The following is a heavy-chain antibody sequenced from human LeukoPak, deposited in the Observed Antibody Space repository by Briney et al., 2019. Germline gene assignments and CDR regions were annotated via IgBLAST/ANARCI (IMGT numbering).Heavy chain of an antibody. D-gene: IGHD5-24*01. CDR2: IYYSGST. CDR1: GGSISSGDYY. J-gene: IGHJ4*02. CDR3: ARGVIETATHQQEY. Sequence: PSETLSLTCTVSGGSISSGDYYWSWIRQPPGKGLEWIGYIYYSGSTYYNPSLKSRVTISVDTSKNQFSLKLSSVTAADTAVYYCARGVIETATHQQEYWGQGTLVTVSS. V-gene: IGHV4-30-4*01.